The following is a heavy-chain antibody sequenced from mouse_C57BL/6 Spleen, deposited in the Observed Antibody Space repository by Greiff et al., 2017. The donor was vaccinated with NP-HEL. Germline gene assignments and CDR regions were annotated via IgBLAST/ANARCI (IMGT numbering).Heavy chain of an antibody. CDR1: GYTFTGYW. D-gene: IGHD1-1*01. CDR3: ERSPHYYGGSSFDY. Sequence: QVQLQQSGAELMKPGASVKLSCKATGYTFTGYWIEWVKQRPGHGLEWIGEILPGSGSTNYNEKFKGKATFTADTSSNTAYMQLSSLTTENSAIYYCERSPHYYGGSSFDYWGQGTTLTVSS. CDR2: ILPGSGST. J-gene: IGHJ2*01. V-gene: IGHV1-9*01.